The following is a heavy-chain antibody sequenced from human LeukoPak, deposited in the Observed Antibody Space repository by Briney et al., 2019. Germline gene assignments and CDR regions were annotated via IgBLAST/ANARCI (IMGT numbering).Heavy chain of an antibody. J-gene: IGHJ4*02. Sequence: GGSRRLAWAVSGFTFGDYYMGWIRQAAGKGLEWVSYIISSGSTIYYADSVKGRFTISRDNAKNSLYLQMNSLRAEDTAVYYCARDSLFATTSGGSDYWGQGTLVTVSS. V-gene: IGHV3-11*01. CDR2: IISSGSTI. CDR1: GFTFGDYY. CDR3: ARDSLFATTSGGSDY. D-gene: IGHD3-16*01.